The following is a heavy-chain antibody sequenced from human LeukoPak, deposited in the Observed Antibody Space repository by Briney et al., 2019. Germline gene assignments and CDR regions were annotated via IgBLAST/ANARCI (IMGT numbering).Heavy chain of an antibody. CDR3: ATGAQYGLWGVPYFYYMHV. J-gene: IGHJ6*03. D-gene: IGHD3-10*01. CDR1: GYTFTGYY. V-gene: IGHV1-2*02. Sequence: VASVKVSRKASGYTFTGYYMHWVRQAPGQGLEWMGWINPNSGGTNYAQKFQGRVTMTGDTSITTAYMELSSLTSDDTAVYYCATGAQYGLWGVPYFYYMHVWGTGTTVTVSS. CDR2: INPNSGGT.